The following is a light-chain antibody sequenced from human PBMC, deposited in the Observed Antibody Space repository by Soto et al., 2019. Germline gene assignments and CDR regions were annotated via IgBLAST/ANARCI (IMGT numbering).Light chain of an antibody. CDR1: QSISGW. CDR2: KAS. Sequence: DIQMTQSPSSLSASVGDRVTITCRASQSISGWLAWYQQKPGKAPKLLIYKASRLEGGVPSRFSGSGSGTEFTLTISSLQPDDFATYYCQQYNGYSRTFGQGTKVDIK. CDR3: QQYNGYSRT. V-gene: IGKV1-5*03. J-gene: IGKJ1*01.